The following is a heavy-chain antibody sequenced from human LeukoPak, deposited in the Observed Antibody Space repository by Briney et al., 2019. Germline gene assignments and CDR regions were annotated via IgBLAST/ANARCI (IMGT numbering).Heavy chain of an antibody. V-gene: IGHV3-23*01. D-gene: IGHD4-17*01. CDR3: AKDRYGDYRRYNWFDP. J-gene: IGHJ5*02. Sequence: PGGSLRLSCAASGFTFSSYAMSWVRQAPGKGLEWVSAISGSGGSTYYADSVKGRSTISRDNSKNTLYLQMNSLRAEDTAVYYCAKDRYGDYRRYNWFDPWGQGTLVTVSS. CDR1: GFTFSSYA. CDR2: ISGSGGST.